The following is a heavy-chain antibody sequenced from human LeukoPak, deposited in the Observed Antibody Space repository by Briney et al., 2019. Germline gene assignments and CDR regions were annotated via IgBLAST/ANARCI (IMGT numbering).Heavy chain of an antibody. Sequence: SETLSLTCTVSGGSISSYYWSWIRQPPGKGLEWIGRIYTSGSTNYNPSLKSRVTMSVDTSKNQFSLKLSSVTAADTAVYYCARSVAGALVVSNWFDPWGQGTLVTVSS. CDR3: ARSVAGALVVSNWFDP. CDR2: IYTSGST. J-gene: IGHJ5*02. V-gene: IGHV4-4*07. D-gene: IGHD3-22*01. CDR1: GGSISSYY.